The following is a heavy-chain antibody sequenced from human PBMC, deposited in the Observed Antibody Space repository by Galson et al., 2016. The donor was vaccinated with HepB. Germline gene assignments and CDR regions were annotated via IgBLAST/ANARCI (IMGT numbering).Heavy chain of an antibody. Sequence: SVKVSCKASGYTFSNYGISWVRQAPGQGLEWMGGIIPIFGPAHYAQKFQGRVTIIADESSSTAYMELRSLRSDDTAVYYCARDFRLAAGATSYFHHWGQGTLVTVSS. J-gene: IGHJ1*01. CDR1: GYTFSNYG. CDR2: IIPIFGPA. D-gene: IGHD6-13*01. V-gene: IGHV1-69*13. CDR3: ARDFRLAAGATSYFHH.